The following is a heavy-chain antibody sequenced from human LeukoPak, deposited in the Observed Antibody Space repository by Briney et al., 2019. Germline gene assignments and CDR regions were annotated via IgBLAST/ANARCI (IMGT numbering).Heavy chain of an antibody. CDR3: ARVASSSWSLDY. Sequence: GGSLRLSCAASGFTFSIYWMGWVRQAPGKGLECVANIKHDGGEKYYVDSVKGRFTISRDNAKNSLYLQMNSLRAEDTAVYYCARVASSSWSLDYWGQGTLVTVSS. CDR2: IKHDGGEK. J-gene: IGHJ4*02. D-gene: IGHD6-13*01. V-gene: IGHV3-7*04. CDR1: GFTFSIYW.